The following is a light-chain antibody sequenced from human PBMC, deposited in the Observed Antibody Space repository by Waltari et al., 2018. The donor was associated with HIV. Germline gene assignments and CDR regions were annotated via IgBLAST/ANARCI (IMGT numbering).Light chain of an antibody. V-gene: IGLV2-8*01. CDR2: EVT. Sequence: QSALTQPPSASGSPGQSVTMSCTGTSSDIGGYNYVSWYQQHPGKAPKLIMTEVTKRPSGVPDRFSGSKSGNTASLTVSGLQAEDEAHYYCSSYAPTNKFYALFGGGTTLTVL. CDR3: SSYAPTNKFYAL. CDR1: SSDIGGYNY. J-gene: IGLJ2*01.